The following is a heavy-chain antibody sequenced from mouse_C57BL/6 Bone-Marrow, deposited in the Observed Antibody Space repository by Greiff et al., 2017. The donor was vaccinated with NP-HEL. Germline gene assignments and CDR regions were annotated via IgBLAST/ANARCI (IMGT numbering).Heavy chain of an antibody. V-gene: IGHV1-59*01. CDR3: ASHYDYTWFAY. D-gene: IGHD2-4*01. CDR1: GYTFTSYW. CDR2: IDPSDSYT. Sequence: QVQLQQPGAELVRPGTSVKLSCKASGYTFTSYWMHWVKQRPGQGLEWIGVIDPSDSYTNYNQKFKGKATLTVDTSSRPAFLQLSSLTSEDSAVYYCASHYDYTWFAYWGQGTLVTVSA. J-gene: IGHJ3*01.